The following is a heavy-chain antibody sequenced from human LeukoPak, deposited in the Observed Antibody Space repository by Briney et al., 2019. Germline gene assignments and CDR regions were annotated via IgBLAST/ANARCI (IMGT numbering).Heavy chain of an antibody. D-gene: IGHD1-26*01. CDR2: IIPIFGTA. Sequence: ASVKVSCKASEGTFSSYAISWVRQAPGQGLEWMGGIIPIFGTANYAQKFQGRVTITADESTSTAYMELSSLRSEDTAVYYCASPYSGSDLTYYYYGMDVWGQGTTVTVSS. CDR1: EGTFSSYA. J-gene: IGHJ6*02. CDR3: ASPYSGSDLTYYYYGMDV. V-gene: IGHV1-69*13.